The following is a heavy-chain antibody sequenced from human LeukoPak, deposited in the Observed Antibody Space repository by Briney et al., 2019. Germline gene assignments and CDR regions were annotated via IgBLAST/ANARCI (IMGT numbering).Heavy chain of an antibody. CDR2: ISVYKGNT. J-gene: IGHJ4*02. V-gene: IGHV1-18*01. CDR1: GYTFTSYG. Sequence: ASVKVSCKASGYTFTSYGISWVRQAPGQGLEWMGWISVYKGNTNYAQKLQGRVTMTTDTSTSTVYMELRSLRSDDTAVYYCAKDLGYCSGGSCSLFDYWGQGTLVTVSS. D-gene: IGHD2-15*01. CDR3: AKDLGYCSGGSCSLFDY.